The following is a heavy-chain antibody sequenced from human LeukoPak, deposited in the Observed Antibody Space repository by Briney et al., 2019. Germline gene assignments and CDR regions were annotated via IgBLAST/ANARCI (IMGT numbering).Heavy chain of an antibody. D-gene: IGHD3-10*01. CDR3: ARVLIYYYGSGSYRSYYFDY. V-gene: IGHV1-2*02. CDR2: INPNSGGT. CDR1: GYIFTGYY. Sequence: ASVKVSCKASGYIFTGYYMHWVRQAPGQGLEWMGWINPNSGGTNYAQKFQGRVTMTRDTSISTAYMELSRLRSDDTAVYYCARVLIYYYGSGSYRSYYFDYWGQGTLVTVSS. J-gene: IGHJ4*02.